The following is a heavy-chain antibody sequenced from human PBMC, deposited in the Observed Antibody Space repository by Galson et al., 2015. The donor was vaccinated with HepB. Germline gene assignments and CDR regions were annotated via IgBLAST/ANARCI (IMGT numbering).Heavy chain of an antibody. Sequence: SETLSLTCAVYGGSFSGYYWSWIRQPPGKGLELIREINDSGSTNYNPSLKSRVTISVDTSKNQFSLKLSSVTAADTAVYYCARGYDDYYFDYWGQGTLVTVSS. D-gene: IGHD1-1*01. CDR2: INDSGST. V-gene: IGHV4-34*01. J-gene: IGHJ4*02. CDR3: ARGYDDYYFDY. CDR1: GGSFSGYY.